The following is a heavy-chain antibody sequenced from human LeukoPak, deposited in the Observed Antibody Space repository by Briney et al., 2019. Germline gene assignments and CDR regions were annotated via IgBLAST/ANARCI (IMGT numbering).Heavy chain of an antibody. J-gene: IGHJ6*02. CDR3: AKGLDDFPIGNYYYGMDV. Sequence: PGGSLRLSCAASGFTFSSYSMNWVRQAPGRGLEWVSTIGGGGGSSTYYADSVKGRFTISRDNSKNTLYLQMNSLRAEDTAVYYCAKGLDDFPIGNYYYGMDVWGQGTTVTVSS. CDR1: GFTFSSYS. CDR2: IGGGGGSST. D-gene: IGHD3-3*01. V-gene: IGHV3-23*01.